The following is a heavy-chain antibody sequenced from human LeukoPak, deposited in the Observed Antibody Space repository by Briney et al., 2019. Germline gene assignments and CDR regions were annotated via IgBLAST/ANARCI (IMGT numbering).Heavy chain of an antibody. CDR1: GFTFSSYA. Sequence: GGSLRLSCAASGFTFSSYAMNWVRQAPGKGLEWVSAISGSGGSTYYADSVKGRFTISRDNSKNTLYLQMNSLRAEDTAVYYCARAKRGSCCNFDYWGQGTLVTVSS. CDR2: ISGSGGST. D-gene: IGHD2-15*01. V-gene: IGHV3-23*01. J-gene: IGHJ4*02. CDR3: ARAKRGSCCNFDY.